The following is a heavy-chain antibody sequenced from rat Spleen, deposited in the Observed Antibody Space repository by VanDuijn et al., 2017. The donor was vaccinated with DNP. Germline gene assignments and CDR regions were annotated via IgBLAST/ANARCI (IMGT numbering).Heavy chain of an antibody. Sequence: EVQLVESGGGLVQPGRSLKLSCAASGFTFSDFNMAWVRQAPKKGLEWVASISPGGGGTYYRDSVKGRFIVSRDNAKSSLYLQMDSLRSGDTATYFCSRHGRVTTVATYWYFDFWGPGTMVTVSS. CDR2: ISPGGGGT. D-gene: IGHD1-3*01. CDR3: SRHGRVTTVATYWYFDF. V-gene: IGHV5-25*01. J-gene: IGHJ1*01. CDR1: GFTFSDFN.